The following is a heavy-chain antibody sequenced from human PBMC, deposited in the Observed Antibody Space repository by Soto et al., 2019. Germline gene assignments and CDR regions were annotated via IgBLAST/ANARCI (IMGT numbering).Heavy chain of an antibody. J-gene: IGHJ4*02. CDR2: ISGSGGST. Sequence: GGSLRLSCAASGFTFSSYAMSWVRQAPGKGLEWVSAISGSGGSTYYADSVKGRFTISRGNSKNTLYLQMNSLRAEDTAVYYCAKNGQLGMAHDYWGQGTLVTVSS. D-gene: IGHD7-27*01. V-gene: IGHV3-23*01. CDR1: GFTFSSYA. CDR3: AKNGQLGMAHDY.